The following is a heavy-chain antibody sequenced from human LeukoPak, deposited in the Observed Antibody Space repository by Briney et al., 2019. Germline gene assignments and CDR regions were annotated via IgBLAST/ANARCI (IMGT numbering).Heavy chain of an antibody. CDR1: GGSFSGYY. CDR2: INHSGST. CDR3: ASANGVPAFDI. V-gene: IGHV4-34*01. Sequence: SETLSLTCAVYGGSFSGYYWSWIRQPPGKGLEWIGEINHSGSTNYNPSLKSRVTISVDTSKNQFSLKLSSVTAADMAVYYCASANGVPAFDIWGQGTMVTVSS. J-gene: IGHJ3*02. D-gene: IGHD3-10*01.